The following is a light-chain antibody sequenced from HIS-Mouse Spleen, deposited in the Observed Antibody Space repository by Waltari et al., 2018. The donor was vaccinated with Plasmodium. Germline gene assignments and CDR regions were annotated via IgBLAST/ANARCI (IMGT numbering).Light chain of an antibody. Sequence: DIQMTQSPSTLSASVGDRVTITCRASQSISSWLAWYQQKPGKAPKLLSYKASSIESGVPSRFSGSGSGTEFTLTISSLQPDDFATYYCQQYNSYSYTFGQGTKLEIK. V-gene: IGKV1-5*03. CDR1: QSISSW. CDR3: QQYNSYSYT. J-gene: IGKJ2*01. CDR2: KAS.